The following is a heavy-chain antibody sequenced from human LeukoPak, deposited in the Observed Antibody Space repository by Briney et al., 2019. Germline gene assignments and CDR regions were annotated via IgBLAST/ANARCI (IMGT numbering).Heavy chain of an antibody. J-gene: IGHJ4*02. CDR2: ISFYNGNT. Sequence: ASVKVSCKASGYTLTSHGISWVRQAPGQGLEWMGWISFYNGNTNYAQKFQGRMTTTTDTSTSTAYMELRSLRSDDTAVYYCARDQAPRGIDYWGQGTLVIVSS. CDR3: ARDQAPRGIDY. CDR1: GYTLTSHG. D-gene: IGHD3-10*01. V-gene: IGHV1-18*01.